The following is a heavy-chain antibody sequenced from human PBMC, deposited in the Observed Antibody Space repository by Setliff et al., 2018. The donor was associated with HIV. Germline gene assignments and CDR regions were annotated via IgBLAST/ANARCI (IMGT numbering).Heavy chain of an antibody. CDR3: ERGGQSSGYAIEY. CDR1: GGSISSGNYY. D-gene: IGHD5-12*01. V-gene: IGHV4-61*09. J-gene: IGHJ4*02. CDR2: IYTDGTI. Sequence: PSQTLSLTCSVSGGSISSGNYYWGWTRQPAGKGLEWIGHIYTDGTIKYNPSLKSRLTIPLDTSKNQFSLKLNSVTAADTAVYYCERGGQSSGYAIEYWGQGTLVTVSS.